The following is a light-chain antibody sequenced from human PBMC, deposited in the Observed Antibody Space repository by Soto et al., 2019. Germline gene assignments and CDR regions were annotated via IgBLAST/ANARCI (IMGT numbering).Light chain of an antibody. J-gene: IGKJ4*01. Sequence: DIQMTQSPSSLSASVGDRVTIPCRASQSISSYLNWYQQKPGKAHKLLINVASTLKSGVPSRFSGSGSGTDVTLAISSLQPEDFATYYCQQSSSTPQTFGGGTRWIS. CDR1: QSISSY. V-gene: IGKV1-39*01. CDR2: VAS. CDR3: QQSSSTPQT.